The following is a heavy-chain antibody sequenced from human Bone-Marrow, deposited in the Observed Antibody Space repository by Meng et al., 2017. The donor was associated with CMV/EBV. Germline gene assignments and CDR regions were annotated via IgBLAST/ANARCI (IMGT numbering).Heavy chain of an antibody. CDR3: AREYTNSSAHLGDYFDY. CDR1: GGSISYYY. CDR2: IYYSGST. V-gene: IGHV4-59*01. D-gene: IGHD6-6*01. Sequence: SETLSLTCTVSGGSISYYYWSWIRQPPGKGLEWIGSIYYSGSTNYSPSLKSRVTISVDTSKNQFSLNLTSVTAADTAVYYCAREYTNSSAHLGDYFDYWGQGTLVTVPS. J-gene: IGHJ4*02.